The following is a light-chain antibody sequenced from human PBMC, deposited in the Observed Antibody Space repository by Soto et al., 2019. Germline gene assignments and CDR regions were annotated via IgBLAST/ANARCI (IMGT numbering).Light chain of an antibody. Sequence: DIQMTQSPSSLSASVGDRVTITCRASQSISTYLNWYQQKPGKAPKLLIYAASSLQSGVPSRFSGSGSATDFPLTISSLQTEDFATYYCQRSYSTPPAFGQGTELEI. CDR3: QRSYSTPPA. J-gene: IGKJ1*01. CDR2: AAS. CDR1: QSISTY. V-gene: IGKV1-39*01.